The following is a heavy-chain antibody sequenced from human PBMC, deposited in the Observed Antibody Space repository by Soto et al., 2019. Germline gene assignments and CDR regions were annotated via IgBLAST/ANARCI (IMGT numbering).Heavy chain of an antibody. Sequence: LKISCKGSGYSFTSYWIGWVRQMPGKGLEWMGIIYPGDSDTRYSPSFQGQVTISADKSISTAYLQWSSLKASDTAMYYCATQSGYSYGYQIYYYYGMDVWGQGTTVTVSS. CDR3: ATQSGYSYGYQIYYYYGMDV. J-gene: IGHJ6*02. D-gene: IGHD5-18*01. V-gene: IGHV5-51*01. CDR2: IYPGDSDT. CDR1: GYSFTSYW.